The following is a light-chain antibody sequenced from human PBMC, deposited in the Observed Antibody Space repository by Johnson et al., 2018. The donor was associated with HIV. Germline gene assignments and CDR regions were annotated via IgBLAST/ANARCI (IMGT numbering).Light chain of an antibody. V-gene: IGLV1-51*01. CDR1: SSNIGNNY. J-gene: IGLJ1*01. Sequence: QSVLTQPPSVSAAPGQKVTISCSGSSSNIGNNYVSWYQQVPGTAPKLLIYDNNKRPSGIPDRFSGSKSGTSDTLGITGLQTGDEADYYCGTWDSSLSTYYVFGTGTKFTVL. CDR2: DNN. CDR3: GTWDSSLSTYYV.